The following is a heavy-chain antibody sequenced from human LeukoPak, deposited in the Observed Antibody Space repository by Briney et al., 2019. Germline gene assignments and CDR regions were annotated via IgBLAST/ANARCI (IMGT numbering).Heavy chain of an antibody. V-gene: IGHV3-30*18. CDR1: GFTFSNYG. CDR2: VSDDGSNT. CDR3: AKDVTEYYYDSSGYMGYFDY. J-gene: IGHJ4*02. Sequence: XGSLRLSCAASGFTFSNYGMHWVRQAPGKGLEWVAVVSDDGSNTYYVDSVKGRFTISRDNSKNTLYLQMNSLRADDTAVYYCAKDVTEYYYDSSGYMGYFDYWGQGTLVTVSS. D-gene: IGHD3-22*01.